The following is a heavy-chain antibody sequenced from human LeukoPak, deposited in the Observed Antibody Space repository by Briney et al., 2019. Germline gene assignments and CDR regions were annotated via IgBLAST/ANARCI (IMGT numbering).Heavy chain of an antibody. CDR2: FLYSSRTM. D-gene: IGHD2-8*02. V-gene: IGHV3-48*02. J-gene: IGHJ4*02. CDR3: VREAMDSTGRQYYFDY. Sequence: GGSRRLACAVSGFTFGSYSIEWVRQAPGRVSEWVSYFLYSSRTMYYADYVKGRLTISRDNAKKSLYLQMNSLRDEDTAVYYCVREAMDSTGRQYYFDYWGQGTLVTVSS. CDR1: GFTFGSYS.